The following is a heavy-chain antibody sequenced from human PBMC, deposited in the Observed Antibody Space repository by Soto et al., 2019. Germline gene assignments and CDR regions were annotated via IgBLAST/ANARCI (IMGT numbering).Heavy chain of an antibody. CDR3: ARQSLGYCSSTSCYEWGYYYYGMDV. J-gene: IGHJ6*02. CDR1: GCSISSSSDC. CDR2: IYYSGST. V-gene: IGHV4-39*01. D-gene: IGHD2-2*01. Sequence: SETLSLTCTFSGCSISSSSDCLGWIRKPPGKGLEWIGSIYYSGSTYYNPSLKSRVTISVDTSKNQFSLKLSSVTAADTAVYYCARQSLGYCSSTSCYEWGYYYYGMDVWGQGTTVTVSS.